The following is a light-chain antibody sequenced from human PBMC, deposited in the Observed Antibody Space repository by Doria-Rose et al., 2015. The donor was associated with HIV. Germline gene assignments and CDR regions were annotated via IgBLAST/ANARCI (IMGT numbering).Light chain of an antibody. CDR1: QSFSSTY. CDR2: DGS. CDR3: HQYGTSWT. V-gene: IGKV3-20*01. J-gene: IGKJ1*01. Sequence: TQSPGTLSLSPGERATLSCRASQSFSSTYLAWYQQKPGQAPSLLIYDGSTRATGIPDRCSASGSGTDFTLTINRLEPEDFALYYCHQYGTSWTFGQRTKVEI.